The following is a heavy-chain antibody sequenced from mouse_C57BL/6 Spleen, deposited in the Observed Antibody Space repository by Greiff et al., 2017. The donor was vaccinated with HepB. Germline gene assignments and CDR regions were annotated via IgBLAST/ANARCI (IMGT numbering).Heavy chain of an antibody. CDR1: GYTFTSYG. V-gene: IGHV1-81*01. D-gene: IGHD2-4*01. CDR3: ASYDYDAWYFDV. CDR2: IYPRSGNT. Sequence: QVQLQQSGAELARPGASVKLSCKASGYTFTSYGISWVKQRTGQGLEWIGEIYPRSGNTYYNEKFKGKATLTADKSSSTAYMELRSLTSEDSAVYFCASYDYDAWYFDVWGTGTTVTVSS. J-gene: IGHJ1*03.